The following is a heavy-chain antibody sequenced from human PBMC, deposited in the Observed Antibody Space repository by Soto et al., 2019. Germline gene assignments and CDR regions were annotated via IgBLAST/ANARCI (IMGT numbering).Heavy chain of an antibody. CDR3: ATNADYYDRSGPKYFPH. CDR2: INYSGST. Sequence: QVQLQESGPGLVKPSQTLSLNSTVSGGSISSGGYYWSWIRQHPGKGLECLGYINYSGSTYYNPSLKNRLTISVDTSKNQFSLKLSSVTAADRAVYYCATNADYYDRSGPKYFPHWGQGTLVTVSS. J-gene: IGHJ1*01. CDR1: GGSISSGGYY. D-gene: IGHD3-22*01. V-gene: IGHV4-31*03.